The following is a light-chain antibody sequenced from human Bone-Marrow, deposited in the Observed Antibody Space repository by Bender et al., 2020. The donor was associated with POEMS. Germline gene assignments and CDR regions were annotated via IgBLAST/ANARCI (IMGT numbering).Light chain of an antibody. Sequence: QSALTQPASVSGSPGQSITISCTGTSSDVAGYNYVSWYQQHPGEAPKLMIYEVRNRPSGVSYRFSGSKSGNTASLTISGLQAEDEADYYCSSYTASNTLVFGTGTRVSVL. J-gene: IGLJ1*01. V-gene: IGLV2-14*01. CDR1: SSDVAGYNY. CDR3: SSYTASNTLV. CDR2: EVR.